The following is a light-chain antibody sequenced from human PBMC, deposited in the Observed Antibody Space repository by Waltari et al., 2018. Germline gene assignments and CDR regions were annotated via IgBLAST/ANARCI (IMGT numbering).Light chain of an antibody. V-gene: IGLV2-11*01. CDR2: AVT. J-gene: IGLJ1*01. Sequence: QSALTQPRSVSGSPGQSLTISCPGTTSAVGAYAYVSWFQHHPGKAPQLLIYAVTKRPSGVPDRFSGSKSGNTASLTISGLQPEDEADYYCCPYAGSFSYAFGPGTTVVVL. CDR1: TSAVGAYAY. CDR3: CPYAGSFSYA.